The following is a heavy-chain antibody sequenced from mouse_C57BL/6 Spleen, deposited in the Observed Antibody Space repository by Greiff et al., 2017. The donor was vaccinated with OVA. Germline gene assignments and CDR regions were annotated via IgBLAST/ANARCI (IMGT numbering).Heavy chain of an antibody. CDR3: ARTQGYDYDAY. CDR2: IDPANGTT. V-gene: IGHV14-3*01. Sequence: EVQLQQSVAELVRPGASVKLSCTASGFTIKNTYMHWVQQRPEQGLEWIGRIDPANGTTKYAPKFQGKATITADTSSNTAYLQLSSLTSEDTAIDYCARTQGYDYDAYWGQGTTRTVSS. D-gene: IGHD2-4*01. CDR1: GFTIKNTY. J-gene: IGHJ2*01.